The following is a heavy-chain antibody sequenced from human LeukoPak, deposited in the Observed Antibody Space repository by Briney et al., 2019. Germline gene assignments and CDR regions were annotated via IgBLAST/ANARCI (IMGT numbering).Heavy chain of an antibody. Sequence: SQTLSLTCTVSGGSISSGGYYWSWIRQHPGKGLERIGYIYYSGSTYYNPSLKSRVTISVDTSKNQFSLKLSSVTAADTAVYCCAREGFGELSHFDYWGQGTLVTVSS. CDR2: IYYSGST. D-gene: IGHD3-10*01. J-gene: IGHJ4*02. CDR1: GGSISSGGYY. CDR3: AREGFGELSHFDY. V-gene: IGHV4-31*03.